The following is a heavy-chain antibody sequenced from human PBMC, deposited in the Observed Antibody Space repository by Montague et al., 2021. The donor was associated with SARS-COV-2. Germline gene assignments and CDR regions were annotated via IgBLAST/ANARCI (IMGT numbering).Heavy chain of an antibody. CDR2: IYYSGST. CDR1: GGSISSSSYF. D-gene: IGHD2-8*01. V-gene: IGHV4-39*01. CDR3: ARQSQAELVLVVYTMGGGFDP. Sequence: SETLSLTCTVSGGSISSSSYFWGWIRQPPGKGLEWIGSIYYSGSTYYNPSRKSRVTISVDTSKNQFSLKLSSVTAADTAVYYCARQSQAELVLVVYTMGGGFDPWGQGTLVTVSS. J-gene: IGHJ5*02.